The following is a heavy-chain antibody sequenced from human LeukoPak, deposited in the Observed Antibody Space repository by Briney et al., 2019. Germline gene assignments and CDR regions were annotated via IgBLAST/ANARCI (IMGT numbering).Heavy chain of an antibody. CDR2: ISWNSGSI. Sequence: PGRSLRPSCAASGFTFDDYAMHWVRQAPGKGLEWVSGISWNSGSIGYADSVKGRFTISRDNAKNSLYLQMNSLRAEDTALYYCAKGLAIAAAGMDILNYYYGMDVWGQGTTVTVSS. D-gene: IGHD6-13*01. CDR3: AKGLAIAAAGMDILNYYYGMDV. J-gene: IGHJ6*02. CDR1: GFTFDDYA. V-gene: IGHV3-9*01.